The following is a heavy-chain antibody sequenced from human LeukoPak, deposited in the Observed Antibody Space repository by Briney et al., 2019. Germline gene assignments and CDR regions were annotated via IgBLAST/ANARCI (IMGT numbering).Heavy chain of an antibody. V-gene: IGHV1-18*01. Sequence: ASVKVSCKASGYTFTSYGISWVRQAPGQGLEWMGWISAYNGNTNYAQKLQGRVTMTTDTSTSTAYMELRSLRSDDTAVYYCARDPELELSLAPDYWGQGTLVTVSS. CDR2: ISAYNGNT. CDR3: ARDPELELSLAPDY. CDR1: GYTFTSYG. J-gene: IGHJ4*02. D-gene: IGHD1-7*01.